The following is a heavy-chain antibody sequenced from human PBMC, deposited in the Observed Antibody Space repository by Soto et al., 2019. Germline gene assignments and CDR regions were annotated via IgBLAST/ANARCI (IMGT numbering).Heavy chain of an antibody. V-gene: IGHV4-30-2*01. Sequence: PSETLSLTCAVSGGSISSGGYSWSWIRQPPGKGLEWIGYIYHSGSTYYNPSLKSRVTISVDRSKNQFSLKLSSVTAADTAVYYCARLTYYYGSGSYGWFDPWGQGTLVTVSS. J-gene: IGHJ5*02. CDR3: ARLTYYYGSGSYGWFDP. D-gene: IGHD3-10*01. CDR1: GGSISSGGYS. CDR2: IYHSGST.